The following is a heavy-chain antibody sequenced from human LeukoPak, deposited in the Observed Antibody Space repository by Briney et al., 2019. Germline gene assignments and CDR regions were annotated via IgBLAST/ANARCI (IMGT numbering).Heavy chain of an antibody. CDR1: EYTFTGYY. CDR2: INPNSGGT. Sequence: ASVKVSCKGSEYTFTGYYMHWVRQAPGQGLEWMGWINPNSGGTNYAQKFQGRVTMTRDTSISTAYMELSRLRSDDTAVYYCARSGLTVAGPEAIWGQGTLVIVSS. J-gene: IGHJ4*02. CDR3: ARSGLTVAGPEAI. V-gene: IGHV1-2*02. D-gene: IGHD6-19*01.